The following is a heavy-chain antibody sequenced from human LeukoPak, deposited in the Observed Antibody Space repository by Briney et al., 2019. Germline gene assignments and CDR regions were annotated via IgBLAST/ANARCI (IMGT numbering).Heavy chain of an antibody. CDR2: IYYSGST. V-gene: IGHV4-39*01. CDR3: ASQGYCSSTSCYTLFRPEYFQH. Sequence: SSETLSLTCTVSGGSISSSSYYWGWIRQPPGKGLEWIGSIYYSGSTYYNPSLKSRVTISVDTSKNQFSLKLSSVTAADTAVYYCASQGYCSSTSCYTLFRPEYFQHWGQGTLVTVSS. D-gene: IGHD2-2*02. CDR1: GGSISSSSYY. J-gene: IGHJ1*01.